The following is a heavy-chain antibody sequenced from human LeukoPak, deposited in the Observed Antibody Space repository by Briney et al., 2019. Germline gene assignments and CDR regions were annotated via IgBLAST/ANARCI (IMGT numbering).Heavy chain of an antibody. CDR1: GFRFNSYT. J-gene: IGHJ3*02. CDR3: AKDDDDFLDAFEI. CDR2: ISGRGGST. V-gene: IGHV3-23*01. Sequence: PGGSLRLSCAASGFRFNSYTMSWVRQAPGKGLEWVSFISGRGGSTHHADSVKGRFTISRDNSKNTLHLQMNSLRGEDTAVYYCAKDDDDFLDAFEIWGQGTMVTVSS. D-gene: IGHD3-3*01.